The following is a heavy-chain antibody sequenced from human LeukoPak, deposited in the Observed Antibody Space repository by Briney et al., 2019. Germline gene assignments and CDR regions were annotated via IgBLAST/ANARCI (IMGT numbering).Heavy chain of an antibody. D-gene: IGHD5-18*01. J-gene: IGHJ3*02. CDR2: IYHSGST. CDR3: ASGGRYSSGAFDI. Sequence: PWETLSLTCTVSGGSISSGGYYWRWIRQPPGKGLEWVGYIYHSGSTYYNPSLKSRDTISVDRSKNHFPLKLSSVTAADTAVYYCASGGRYSSGAFDIWGQGTMVTVSS. V-gene: IGHV4-30-2*01. CDR1: GGSISSGGYY.